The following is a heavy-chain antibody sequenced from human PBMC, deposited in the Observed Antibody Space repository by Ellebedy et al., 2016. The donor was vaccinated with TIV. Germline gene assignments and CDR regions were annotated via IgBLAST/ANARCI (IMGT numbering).Heavy chain of an antibody. Sequence: PGGSLRLSCEASGFTFSSYAMSWVRQAPGKGLEWVSPISGSGGDTYYAASVKGRFTISRDNSKNTLYLQMNSLRAEDTAVYYCAKELKTMVRGLIIGHWGQGTLVTVSS. V-gene: IGHV3-23*01. J-gene: IGHJ4*02. CDR2: ISGSGGDT. D-gene: IGHD3-10*01. CDR1: GFTFSSYA. CDR3: AKELKTMVRGLIIGH.